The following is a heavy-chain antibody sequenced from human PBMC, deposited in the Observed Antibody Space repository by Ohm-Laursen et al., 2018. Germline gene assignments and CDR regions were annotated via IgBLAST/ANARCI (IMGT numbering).Heavy chain of an antibody. CDR1: GGTFSSYA. Sequence: SSVKVSCKASGGTFSSYAISWVRQAPGQGLEWMGRIIPILGIANYAQKFQGRVTITADKSTSTAYMELSSLRSEDTAVYYCASLFPFIAAADSPYYYYGMDVWGQGTTVTVSS. V-gene: IGHV1-69*04. D-gene: IGHD6-13*01. CDR3: ASLFPFIAAADSPYYYYGMDV. CDR2: IIPILGIA. J-gene: IGHJ6*02.